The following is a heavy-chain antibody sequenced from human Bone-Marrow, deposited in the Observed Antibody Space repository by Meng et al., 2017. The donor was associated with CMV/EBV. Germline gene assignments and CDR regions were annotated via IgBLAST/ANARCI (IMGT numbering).Heavy chain of an antibody. CDR2: IAPDDSDI. Sequence: GSSYFCTDDGIAWVRQTPGKGLEWMGIIAPDDSDIRYSPSFQGQVTISADKSISTAYLQWSSLKASDTAVYHCASRRGPGSFDAFDVWGQGTLVTVSS. J-gene: IGHJ3*01. CDR3: ASRRGPGSFDAFDV. V-gene: IGHV5-51*01. CDR1: SYFCTDDG. D-gene: IGHD1-26*01.